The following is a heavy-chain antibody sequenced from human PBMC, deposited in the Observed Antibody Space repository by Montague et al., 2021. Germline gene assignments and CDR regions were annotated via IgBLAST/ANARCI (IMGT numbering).Heavy chain of an antibody. CDR1: GFTFSSYV. CDR3: TRDVNWDLFDY. J-gene: IGHJ4*02. Sequence: SLRLSCPASGFTFSSYVMHWVRQAPGKGLVWVSRISHDGTVTTYXDSVKGRFTISRDNAKNTLFLQMNSLRAEDTAVYYCTRDVNWDLFDYWGQGALVTVSS. CDR2: ISHDGTVT. V-gene: IGHV3-74*01. D-gene: IGHD7-27*01.